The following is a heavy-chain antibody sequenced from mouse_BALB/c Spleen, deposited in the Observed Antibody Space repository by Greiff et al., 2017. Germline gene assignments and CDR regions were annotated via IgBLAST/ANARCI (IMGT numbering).Heavy chain of an antibody. CDR3: ARRGYYGSSSFAY. D-gene: IGHD1-1*01. J-gene: IGHJ3*01. Sequence: EVQLQESGPGLVKPSQSLSLTCSVTGYSITSGYYWNWIRQFPGNKLEWMGYISYDGSNNYNPSLKNRISITRDTSKNQFFLKLNSVTTEDTATYYCARRGYYGSSSFAYWGQGTLVTVSA. V-gene: IGHV3-6*02. CDR2: ISYDGSN. CDR1: GYSITSGYY.